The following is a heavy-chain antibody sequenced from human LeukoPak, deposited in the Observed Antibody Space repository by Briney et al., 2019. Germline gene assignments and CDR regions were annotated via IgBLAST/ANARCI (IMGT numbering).Heavy chain of an antibody. J-gene: IGHJ4*02. CDR1: GYTFTDYY. Sequence: ASVKVSCKASGYTFTDYYMHWVRQAPGQGLEWMGWINPNSGGTNYAQKFQGRVTMTRDTSISTAYMELSSLRSDDTAVYYCARDPFGDDHDFDHWGRGTLLTVSS. CDR3: ARDPFGDDHDFDH. CDR2: INPNSGGT. V-gene: IGHV1-2*02. D-gene: IGHD3-10*01.